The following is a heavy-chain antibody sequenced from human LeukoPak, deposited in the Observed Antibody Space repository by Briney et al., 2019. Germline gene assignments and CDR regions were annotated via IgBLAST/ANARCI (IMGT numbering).Heavy chain of an antibody. CDR3: ARGYYGDYVFDY. CDR1: GFTFSSYS. Sequence: PGGSLRLSCAASGFTFSSYSMNWVRQAPGKGLEWVSSISSSGSYIYYADSVKGRFTISRDNAKISLDLQMNSLRADDTAVYYCARGYYGDYVFDYWAREPWSPSPQ. D-gene: IGHD4-17*01. V-gene: IGHV3-21*01. CDR2: ISSSGSYI. J-gene: IGHJ4*02.